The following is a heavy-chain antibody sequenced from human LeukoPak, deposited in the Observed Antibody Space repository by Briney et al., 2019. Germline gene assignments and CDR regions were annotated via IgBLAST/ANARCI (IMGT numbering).Heavy chain of an antibody. Sequence: GGFLRLSCAASGFTFSSYAMSWVRQAPGKGLEWVSAISGSGGSTYYADSVKGRFTISRDNSKNTLYLQMNSLRAEDTAVYYCAKAAYYGSGSLYYYYGMDVWGQGTTATVSS. CDR1: GFTFSSYA. CDR2: ISGSGGST. V-gene: IGHV3-23*01. CDR3: AKAAYYGSGSLYYYYGMDV. J-gene: IGHJ6*02. D-gene: IGHD3-10*01.